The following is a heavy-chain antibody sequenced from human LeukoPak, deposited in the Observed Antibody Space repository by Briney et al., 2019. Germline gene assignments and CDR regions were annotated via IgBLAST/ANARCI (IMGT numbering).Heavy chain of an antibody. CDR2: ISYDGSNK. V-gene: IGHV3-30-3*01. J-gene: IGHJ4*02. CDR3: ARDPLLRGGGEYYFDY. CDR1: GFTFSSYA. Sequence: GGSLRLSCAASGFTFSSYAMHWVRQAPGKGLEWVAVISYDGSNKYYADSVKGRFTIPRDNSKNTLYLQMNSLRAEDTAVYYCARDPLLRGGGEYYFDYWGQGTLVTVSS. D-gene: IGHD3-16*01.